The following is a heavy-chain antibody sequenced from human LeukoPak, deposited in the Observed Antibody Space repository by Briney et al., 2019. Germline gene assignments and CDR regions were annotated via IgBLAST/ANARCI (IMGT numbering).Heavy chain of an antibody. Sequence: PGRSPRLSCAASGLKFRNYGMHWVRQAPGKGLEWVGIILYDGSNTYYADSVKGRFTISRDNSKNTLYLQMNSLRAEDTAVYYCAREGDYGGNPHLDYWGQGILVTVSS. D-gene: IGHD4-23*01. V-gene: IGHV3-33*05. J-gene: IGHJ4*02. CDR3: AREGDYGGNPHLDY. CDR2: ILYDGSNT. CDR1: GLKFRNYG.